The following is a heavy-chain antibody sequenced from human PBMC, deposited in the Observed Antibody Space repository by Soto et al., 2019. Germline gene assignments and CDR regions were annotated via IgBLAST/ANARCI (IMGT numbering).Heavy chain of an antibody. V-gene: IGHV1-18*01. Sequence: QVQLVQSGAEVKKPGASVKVSCKASGYTFTSYGISWVRQAPGQGREWMGWISAYNGNTNYAQKLQGSVTMTTDTPTSTGYMEVRSLRSDDTAVYYCARVPIWFGRGGFDYWGQGTLVTVSS. CDR2: ISAYNGNT. CDR1: GYTFTSYG. D-gene: IGHD3-10*01. J-gene: IGHJ4*02. CDR3: ARVPIWFGRGGFDY.